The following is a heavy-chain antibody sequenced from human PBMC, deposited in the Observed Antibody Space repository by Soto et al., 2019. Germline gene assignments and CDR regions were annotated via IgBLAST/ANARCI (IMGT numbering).Heavy chain of an antibody. CDR2: ISYDGSNK. D-gene: IGHD3-9*01. CDR1: GFTFSSYG. Sequence: GGSLRLSCAASGFTFSSYGMHWVRQAPGKGLEWVAVISYDGSNKYYADSVKGRFTISRDNSKNTLYLQMNSLRAEDTAVYYCALLTGPPLDYWGQGTQVTVSS. J-gene: IGHJ4*02. CDR3: ALLTGPPLDY. V-gene: IGHV3-30*03.